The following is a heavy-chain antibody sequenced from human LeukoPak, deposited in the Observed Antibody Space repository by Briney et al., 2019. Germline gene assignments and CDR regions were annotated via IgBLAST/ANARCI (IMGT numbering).Heavy chain of an antibody. Sequence: ASVKVSCKASGGTFSTYSITWVRQAPGQGLEWMGRIIPILGVPNYAQKFQGRLTITADKSTSTAYMDLSSLRSEDTAVYYCARSGTTWEGYFDYWGRGTLVAVSS. CDR3: ARSGTTWEGYFDY. D-gene: IGHD1-7*01. CDR2: IIPILGVP. J-gene: IGHJ4*02. V-gene: IGHV1-69*02. CDR1: GGTFSTYS.